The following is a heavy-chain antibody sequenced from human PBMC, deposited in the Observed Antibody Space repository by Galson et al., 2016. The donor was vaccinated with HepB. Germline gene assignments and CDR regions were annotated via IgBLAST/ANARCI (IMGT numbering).Heavy chain of an antibody. J-gene: IGHJ4*02. CDR2: ISANNDNT. CDR3: ARDAGSSGYYEGELPADY. V-gene: IGHV1-18*01. CDR1: GYTFSSYG. Sequence: SVKVSCKASGYTFSSYGISWVRQAPGQGLEWMGWISANNDNTIHARRLQARVIMTTDTSTSTAYMELRNLRSDDTAVYYCARDAGSSGYYEGELPADYWGQGTLVTVSS. D-gene: IGHD3-22*01.